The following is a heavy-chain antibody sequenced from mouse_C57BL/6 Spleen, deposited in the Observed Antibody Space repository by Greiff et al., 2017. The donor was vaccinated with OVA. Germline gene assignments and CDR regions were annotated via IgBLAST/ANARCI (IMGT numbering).Heavy chain of an antibody. CDR2: ISRGGDYI. Sequence: EVMLVESGEGLVKPGGSLKLSCAASGFTFSSYAMSWVRQTPEQRLEWVAYISRGGDYIHYADTVKGRFTISRDNARNTLYLQMSSLRSEDTAMYYCTRDLFDDYDGAWFAYWGQGTLVTVSA. CDR3: TRDLFDDYDGAWFAY. CDR1: GFTFSSYA. V-gene: IGHV5-9-1*02. J-gene: IGHJ3*01. D-gene: IGHD2-4*01.